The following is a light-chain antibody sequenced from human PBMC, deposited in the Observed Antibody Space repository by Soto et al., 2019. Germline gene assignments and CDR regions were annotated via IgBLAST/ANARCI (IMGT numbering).Light chain of an antibody. CDR2: GAS. V-gene: IGKV3-20*01. CDR1: QSVSSNS. J-gene: IGKJ1*01. CDR3: QQYGSSPRT. Sequence: EIVLTQSPGTLSLSPGERATLSCRASQSVSSNSLAWYQQRPGQAPRLLIYGASSRATGIPDRFSGSGSGTDFTLTISRLEPEDVAVYYWQQYGSSPRTFGQGTKVEIK.